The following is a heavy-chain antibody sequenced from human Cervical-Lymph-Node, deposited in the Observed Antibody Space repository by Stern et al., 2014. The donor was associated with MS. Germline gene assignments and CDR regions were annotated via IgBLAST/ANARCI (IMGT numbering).Heavy chain of an antibody. Sequence: QVQLVQSGAEAREPGSSVKVSCKSSGGTFRSDAISWVRQAPGQGLEWMGGIIPIMGTANYAQKFQGRVTITADESTSTAYIELSSLRSEDTAVYYCATSNYDSSRYFWFDYWGQGTLVTVSS. V-gene: IGHV1-69*01. D-gene: IGHD3-22*01. CDR2: IIPIMGTA. J-gene: IGHJ4*02. CDR1: GGTFRSDA. CDR3: ATSNYDSSRYFWFDY.